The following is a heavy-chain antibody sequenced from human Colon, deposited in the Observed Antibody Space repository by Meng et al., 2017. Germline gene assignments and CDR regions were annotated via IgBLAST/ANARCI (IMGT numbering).Heavy chain of an antibody. CDR1: GGIFSSYA. Sequence: QVQLVKSGAEVKRPGSSVRVSCKASGGIFSSYAFSWVRQAPGQGLEWMGGIVPMFGTPNYAQKFQGRVKIAADESTNTFFMELSSLRFEDTAKYYCARDLEYWGQGTLVTVSS. CDR2: IVPMFGTP. D-gene: IGHD3-3*01. CDR3: ARDLEY. V-gene: IGHV1-69*01. J-gene: IGHJ4*02.